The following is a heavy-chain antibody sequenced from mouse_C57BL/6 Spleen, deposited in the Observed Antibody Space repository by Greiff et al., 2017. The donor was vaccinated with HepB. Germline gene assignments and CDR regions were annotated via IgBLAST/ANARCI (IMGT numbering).Heavy chain of an antibody. Sequence: EVKVVESGGGLVKPGGSLKLFCAASGFTFSDYGMHWVRQAPEKGLEWVAYISSGSSTIYYADTVKGRFTISRDNAKNTLFLQMTSLRSEDTAMYYCARDDYDGGGYAMDYWGQGTSVTVSS. CDR3: ARDDYDGGGYAMDY. CDR1: GFTFSDYG. CDR2: ISSGSSTI. J-gene: IGHJ4*01. D-gene: IGHD2-4*01. V-gene: IGHV5-17*01.